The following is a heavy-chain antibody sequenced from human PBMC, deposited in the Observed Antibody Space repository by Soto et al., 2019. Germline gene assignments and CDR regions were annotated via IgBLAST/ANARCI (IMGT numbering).Heavy chain of an antibody. CDR2: MNPNSGNT. V-gene: IGHV1-8*02. CDR1: GYTFTGYY. CDR3: AREKSYGMDV. J-gene: IGHJ6*02. Sequence: QVQLVQSGAEVKKPGASVKVSCKASGYTFTGYYMHWVRQAPGQGLEWMGWMNPNSGNTGYAQKFQGRVTMTRNTSISTAYMELSSLRSEDTAVYYCAREKSYGMDVWGQGTTVTVSS.